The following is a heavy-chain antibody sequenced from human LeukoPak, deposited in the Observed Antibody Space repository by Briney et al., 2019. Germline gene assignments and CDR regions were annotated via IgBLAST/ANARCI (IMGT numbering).Heavy chain of an antibody. CDR3: ARDRWYGGNSFFDY. V-gene: IGHV3-13*01. CDR2: IGTAGDT. J-gene: IGHJ4*02. Sequence: PGGSLRLSCAASGFTFKSYDMHWVRHAAGEGLEWVSAIGTAGDTYYPGSVKGRFTISRDNSKNTLYLQMNSLRAEDTAVYYCARDRWYGGNSFFDYWGQGTLVAVSS. D-gene: IGHD4-23*01. CDR1: GFTFKSYD.